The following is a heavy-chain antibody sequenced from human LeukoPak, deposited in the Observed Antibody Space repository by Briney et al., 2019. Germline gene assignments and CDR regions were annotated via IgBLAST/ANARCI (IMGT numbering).Heavy chain of an antibody. J-gene: IGHJ4*02. V-gene: IGHV3-21*01. CDR2: ISSSSSYI. CDR3: ARDGWGSSDDDY. D-gene: IGHD6-6*01. CDR1: GFTFSSYS. Sequence: GGSLRLSCAASGFTFSSYSMNWVRQAPGKGLEWVSSISSSSSYIYYADSVKGRFTISRDNAKNSLYLQMNSLRAEDTAVYYCARDGWGSSDDDYWGQGTLVTVSS.